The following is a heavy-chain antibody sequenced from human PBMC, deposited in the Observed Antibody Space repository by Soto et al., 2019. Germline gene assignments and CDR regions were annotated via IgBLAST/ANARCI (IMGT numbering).Heavy chain of an antibody. J-gene: IGHJ4*02. CDR3: ARRVCSGGDCYSDY. D-gene: IGHD2-15*01. V-gene: IGHV3-73*01. Sequence: PGGSLRLACSASGFTLSGSSIHWVRQASGKGLEWVGRIRTKANSYATTYAASVKGRFTISRDDSKNTAFLQMNSLKVEDTAMYYCARRVCSGGDCYSDYWGQGTLVTVSS. CDR1: GFTLSGSS. CDR2: IRTKANSYAT.